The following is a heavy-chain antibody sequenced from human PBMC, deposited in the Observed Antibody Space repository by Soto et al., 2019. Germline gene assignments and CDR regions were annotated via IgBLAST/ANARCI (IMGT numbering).Heavy chain of an antibody. V-gene: IGHV3-74*01. J-gene: IGHJ6*02. CDR2: IKGDGSSL. Sequence: EVKVVESGGGLVQPGGSLRLSCAASGFTFTTYWMHWVRQVPGKGLVWVSRIKGDGSSLSYADSVKGRFTISRDNVENTVYLQMGSLRADDTAVYYCARGLKNYYGVDVWGQGTTVTVFS. CDR1: GFTFTTYW. CDR3: ARGLKNYYGVDV.